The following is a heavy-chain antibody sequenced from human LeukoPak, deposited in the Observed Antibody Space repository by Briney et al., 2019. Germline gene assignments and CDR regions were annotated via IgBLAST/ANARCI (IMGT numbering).Heavy chain of an antibody. V-gene: IGHV1-46*01. Sequence: ASVKVSCKASGYTFTSYYMHWVRQAPGQGLEWMGIINPSGGSTSYAQKFQGRVTMTEDTSTDTAYMELSSLRSEDTAVYYCATKGEFGGEFDYWGQGTLVTVSS. D-gene: IGHD3-16*01. J-gene: IGHJ4*02. CDR2: INPSGGST. CDR3: ATKGEFGGEFDY. CDR1: GYTFTSYY.